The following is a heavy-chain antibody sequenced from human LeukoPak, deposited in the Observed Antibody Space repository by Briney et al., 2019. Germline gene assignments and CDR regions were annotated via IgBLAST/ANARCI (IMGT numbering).Heavy chain of an antibody. J-gene: IGHJ4*02. CDR3: ATEEFDY. Sequence: GRSLRLSCAASGFTFSSYAMHWVRQAPGKGLEWVAVISYDGSNKYYADSVKGRFTISRDNSKNTLYLQMNSLRAEDTVVYYCATEEFDYWGQGTLVTVSS. CDR1: GFTFSSYA. CDR2: ISYDGSNK. V-gene: IGHV3-30-3*01.